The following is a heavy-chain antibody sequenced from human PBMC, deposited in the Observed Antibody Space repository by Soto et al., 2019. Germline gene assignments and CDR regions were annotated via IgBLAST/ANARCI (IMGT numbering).Heavy chain of an antibody. CDR2: IYHSGST. Sequence: SETLSLTCAVSGGSISSSNWWRWVRQPPGKGLEWIGEIYHSGSTNYNPSLKSRVTISVDKSKNQFSLKLRSVTAADTAVYYCVRPMTTATTPLGYWGQGTLVTVSS. D-gene: IGHD4-17*01. CDR1: GGSISSSNW. V-gene: IGHV4-4*02. CDR3: VRPMTTATTPLGY. J-gene: IGHJ4*02.